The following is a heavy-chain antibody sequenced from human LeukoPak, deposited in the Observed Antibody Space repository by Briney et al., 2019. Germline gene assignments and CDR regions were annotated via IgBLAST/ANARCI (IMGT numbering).Heavy chain of an antibody. V-gene: IGHV3-23*01. CDR3: AKDGGLWVSAHWGDS. CDR1: GFTFSSYT. CDR2: ITTSDGNT. J-gene: IGHJ5*01. D-gene: IGHD3-16*01. Sequence: GGSLRLSCAASGFTFSSYTMSWVRQAPGQGLEWVSTITTSDGNTYYADSVKGRFTVSRDNSKNTLFLQMNSLRAEDTAVYYCAKDGGLWVSAHWGDSWGRGTLVTVSS.